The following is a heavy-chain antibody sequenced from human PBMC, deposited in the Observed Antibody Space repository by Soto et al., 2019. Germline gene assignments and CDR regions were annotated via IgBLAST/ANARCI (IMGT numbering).Heavy chain of an antibody. Sequence: GGSLRRSCAASGFTFSSYAMSWVRQAPGKGLEWVSAISGSGGSTYYADSVKSRFTISRDNSKNTLYLQMNSLRAEDTAVYYCAKLAYSGYHSPYNYMDVWGKGTTVTVSS. CDR1: GFTFSSYA. V-gene: IGHV3-23*01. J-gene: IGHJ6*03. CDR3: AKLAYSGYHSPYNYMDV. D-gene: IGHD5-12*01. CDR2: ISGSGGST.